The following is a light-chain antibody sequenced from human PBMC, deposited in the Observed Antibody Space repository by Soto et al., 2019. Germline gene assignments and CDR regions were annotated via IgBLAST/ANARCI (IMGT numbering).Light chain of an antibody. Sequence: QSVLTQPASVSGSPGQSITISCTATGSDIITYNSVSWYLQHPGKTPQLIIYDNRFSGSNSGNTASLTISGLQAEDEGDYHCGSHTSSDTLVFGPGTKLTVL. CDR3: GSHTSSDTLV. CDR1: GSDIITYNS. V-gene: IGLV2-14*01. J-gene: IGLJ1*01. CDR2: D.